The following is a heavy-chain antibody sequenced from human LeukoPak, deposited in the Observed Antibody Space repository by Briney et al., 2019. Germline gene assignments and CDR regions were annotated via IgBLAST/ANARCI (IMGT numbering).Heavy chain of an antibody. CDR1: GYTLTELS. CDR2: FDPEDGET. D-gene: IGHD3-16*01. Sequence: ASVTVSCKVSGYTLTELSMHWVRQAPGKGVEWMGGFDPEDGETIYAQNFQGRVTMTEATSTDTVYMELSSLRSEDTAVYYCATDKVDSFVYVMDVWGQGTTVTVSS. V-gene: IGHV1-24*01. J-gene: IGHJ6*02. CDR3: ATDKVDSFVYVMDV.